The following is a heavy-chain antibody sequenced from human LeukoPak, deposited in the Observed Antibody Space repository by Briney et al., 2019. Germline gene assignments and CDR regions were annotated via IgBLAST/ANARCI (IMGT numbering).Heavy chain of an antibody. J-gene: IGHJ4*02. CDR1: GFTFSSYA. D-gene: IGHD6-19*01. CDR2: ISVSGGST. V-gene: IGHV3-23*01. Sequence: TGGSLRLSCAASGFTFSSYAMTWVRQAPGKGLEWVSAISVSGGSTYYADSVTGRFTISRDNSKNTLFLQMNSLRAEDTAVYYCAKEASSGWCGDYWGQGTLVTVSS. CDR3: AKEASSGWCGDY.